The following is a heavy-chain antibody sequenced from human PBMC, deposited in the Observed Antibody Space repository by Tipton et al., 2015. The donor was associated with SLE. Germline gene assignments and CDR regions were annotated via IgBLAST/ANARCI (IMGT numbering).Heavy chain of an antibody. CDR3: ARGSGSPPGY. CDR1: GGSFSGYY. J-gene: IGHJ4*02. V-gene: IGHV4-34*01. D-gene: IGHD1-26*01. CDR2: INHSGST. Sequence: LRLSCAVYGGSFSGYYWSWIRQPPGKGLEWIGEINHSGSTNYNPSLKSRVTISVDTSKNQFSLKLSSVTAADTAVYYCARGSGSPPGYWGQGTLVTVSS.